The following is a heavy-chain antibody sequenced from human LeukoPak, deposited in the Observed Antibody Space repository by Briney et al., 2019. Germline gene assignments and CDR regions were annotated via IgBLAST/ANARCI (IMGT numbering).Heavy chain of an antibody. V-gene: IGHV1-69*01. Sequence: ASVKVSCKASGGTFSSYAISWARQAPGQGLEWMGGIIPIFGTANYAQKFQGRVTITADESTSTAYMELSSLRSEDTAVYYCARGGLGYCSSTSCYDGNYFDYWGQGTLVTVSS. CDR1: GGTFSSYA. D-gene: IGHD2-2*01. CDR3: ARGGLGYCSSTSCYDGNYFDY. CDR2: IIPIFGTA. J-gene: IGHJ4*02.